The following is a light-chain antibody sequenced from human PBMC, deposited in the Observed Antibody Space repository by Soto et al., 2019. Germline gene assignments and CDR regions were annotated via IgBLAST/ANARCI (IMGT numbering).Light chain of an antibody. CDR1: QSLNSL. CDR3: QQYNSYSSWT. CDR2: DAS. V-gene: IGKV1-5*01. Sequence: ILFTPYTSSLFASVGGRGTITFRARQSLNSLLAWYQQKPGRAPKLLIYDASTLESGVPSRFSGSGSGTEFTLTISSLQTDDFATYYCQQYNSYSSWTFGQGTKVDI. J-gene: IGKJ1*01.